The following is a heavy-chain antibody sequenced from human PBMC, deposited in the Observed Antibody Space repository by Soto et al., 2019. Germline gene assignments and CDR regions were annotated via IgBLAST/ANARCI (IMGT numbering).Heavy chain of an antibody. J-gene: IGHJ4*02. CDR3: ARTQSGSYFDFDY. CDR2: IYYSGST. V-gene: IGHV4-59*01. Sequence: PSETLSLTCTVSGGSISSYYWSWIRQPPGKGLEWIGYIYYSGSTNYNPSLKSRVTISVDTSKNQFSLKLSSVTAADTAVYYCARTQSGSYFDFDYWGQGTLVTVS. D-gene: IGHD1-26*01. CDR1: GGSISSYY.